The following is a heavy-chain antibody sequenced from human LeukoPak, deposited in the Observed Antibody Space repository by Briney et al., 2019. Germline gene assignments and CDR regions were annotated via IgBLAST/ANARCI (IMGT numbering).Heavy chain of an antibody. CDR3: ARTSYCGGDCYSYFDY. CDR1: GFTFSSYG. J-gene: IGHJ4*02. D-gene: IGHD2-21*02. Sequence: GGSLRLSCAASGFTFSSYGMHWVRQAPGKGLEWVAVISYDGSNKYYADSVKGRFTISRDNSKNTLYLQMNSLRAEDTAVYYCARTSYCGGDCYSYFDYWGQGTLVTVSS. CDR2: ISYDGSNK. V-gene: IGHV3-30*03.